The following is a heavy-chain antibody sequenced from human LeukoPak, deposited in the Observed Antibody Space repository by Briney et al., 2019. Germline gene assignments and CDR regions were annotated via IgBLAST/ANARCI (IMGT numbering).Heavy chain of an antibody. Sequence: SETLSLTCAVYGGSFSGYYWSWIRQPPGKGLEWIGEINHSGSTKYNPSLKSRVSISVDTSKNQFSLKLSSVTAADTAVYYCARRVGRYFGERAYYYNYMDVWGKGTTVTISS. CDR1: GGSFSGYY. CDR2: INHSGST. CDR3: ARRVGRYFGERAYYYNYMDV. J-gene: IGHJ6*03. D-gene: IGHD3-10*01. V-gene: IGHV4-34*01.